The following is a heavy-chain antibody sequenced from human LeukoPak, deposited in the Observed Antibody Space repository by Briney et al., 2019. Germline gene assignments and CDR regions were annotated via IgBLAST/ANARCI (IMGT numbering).Heavy chain of an antibody. Sequence: ASVKVSCKASGYTFTGYYMHWVRQAPGQGLEWMGWINPNSGGTNYAQKFQGRVTMTRDTPISTAYMELSRLRSDDTAVYYCARDTSTGSIAAAVDYWGQGTLVTVSS. V-gene: IGHV1-2*02. J-gene: IGHJ4*02. D-gene: IGHD6-25*01. CDR2: INPNSGGT. CDR3: ARDTSTGSIAAAVDY. CDR1: GYTFTGYY.